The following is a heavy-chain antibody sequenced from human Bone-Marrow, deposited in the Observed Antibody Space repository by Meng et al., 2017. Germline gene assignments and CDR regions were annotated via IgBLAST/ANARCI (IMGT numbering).Heavy chain of an antibody. CDR2: IRSKAYGGTT. J-gene: IGHJ5*02. CDR3: TREFWPELDWFDP. Sequence: GGSLRLSCTASGFTFGDYAMSWFRQAPGKGLEWVGFIRSKAYGGTTEYAASVKGRFTISRDDSKSIAYLQMNSLKTEDTAVYYCTREFWPELDWFDPWGQRTLVTVSS. V-gene: IGHV3-49*03. D-gene: IGHD1-14*01. CDR1: GFTFGDYA.